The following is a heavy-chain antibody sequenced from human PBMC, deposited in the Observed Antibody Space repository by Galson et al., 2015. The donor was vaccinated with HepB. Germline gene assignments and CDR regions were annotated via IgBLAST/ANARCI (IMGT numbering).Heavy chain of an antibody. D-gene: IGHD3-16*02. V-gene: IGHV4-4*02. CDR3: ATARGDYDFIWGNYRHYFDF. Sequence: SETLSLTCAVSGGSISSSNWWSWVRQPPGKGLEWIGEIYHSGSTNYNPSLKSRVTISVDRSKNQFSLKLSSVTAADTAKYYYATARGDYDFIWGNYRHYFDFWGQGILVTVSS. CDR1: GGSISSSNW. J-gene: IGHJ4*02. CDR2: IYHSGST.